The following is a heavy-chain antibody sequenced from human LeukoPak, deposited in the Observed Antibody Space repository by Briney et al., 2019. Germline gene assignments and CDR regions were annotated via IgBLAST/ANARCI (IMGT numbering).Heavy chain of an antibody. V-gene: IGHV1-2*06. CDR2: ISPNRGVT. D-gene: IGHD2-2*01. CDR3: ARDKFERIYCSSTSCYPFDY. J-gene: IGHJ4*02. Sequence: ASVTVSCKASGYTFTDYYIHWMRQAPGPGQDLVGLISPNRGVTFYAQKFQGRVTMTRRTSISTAYMDLSRLSSDDTAVYYCARDKFERIYCSSTSCYPFDYWGQGTLVTVSS. CDR1: GYTFTDYY.